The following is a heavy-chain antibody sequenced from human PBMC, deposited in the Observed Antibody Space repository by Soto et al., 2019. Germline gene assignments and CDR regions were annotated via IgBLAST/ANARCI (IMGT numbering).Heavy chain of an antibody. CDR2: ISGSGSST. Sequence: GGSLRLSCAASGFTFSDYAMNWVRQAPGKGLEWVSAISGSGSSTSYADSVKGRFTISRDNSKNTLCLQMNSLRAEDTAVYYCAKDLRLRFLEWASSMDVWGQGTTVTVSS. D-gene: IGHD3-3*01. J-gene: IGHJ6*02. CDR3: AKDLRLRFLEWASSMDV. CDR1: GFTFSDYA. V-gene: IGHV3-23*01.